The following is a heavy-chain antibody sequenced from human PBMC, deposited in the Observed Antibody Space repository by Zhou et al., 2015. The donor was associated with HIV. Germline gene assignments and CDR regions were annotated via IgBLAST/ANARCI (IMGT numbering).Heavy chain of an antibody. Sequence: QVQLVQSGSELKKPGASVKVSCKASGYTFTSYAMNWVRQAPGQGLEWMGWINTNTGNPTYAQGFTGRFVFSLDTSVSTAYLQICSLKAEDTAVYYCARALFEDYGGPTKGDRGYYYYGMDVWGQGTTVTVSS. CDR1: GYTFTSYA. V-gene: IGHV7-4-1*01. J-gene: IGHJ6*02. D-gene: IGHD4-23*01. CDR2: INTNTGNP. CDR3: ARALFEDYGGPTKGDRGYYYYGMDV.